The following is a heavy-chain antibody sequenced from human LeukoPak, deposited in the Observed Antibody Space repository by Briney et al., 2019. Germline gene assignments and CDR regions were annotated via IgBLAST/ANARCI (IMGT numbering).Heavy chain of an antibody. CDR2: ISYDGSNK. V-gene: IGHV3-30*18. D-gene: IGHD5-12*01. Sequence: GGSLRLSCAASGFTFSSYGMRWVRQAPGKGLEWVAVISYDGSNKYYADSVKGRFTISRDNSKNTLYLQMNSLRAEDTAVYYCAKVDIVATTTKKNYYYGMDVWGQGTTVTVSS. CDR3: AKVDIVATTTKKNYYYGMDV. CDR1: GFTFSSYG. J-gene: IGHJ6*02.